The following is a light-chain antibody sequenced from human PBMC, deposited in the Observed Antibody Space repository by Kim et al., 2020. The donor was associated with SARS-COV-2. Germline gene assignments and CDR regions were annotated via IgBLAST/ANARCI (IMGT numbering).Light chain of an antibody. Sequence: SASVGDRVTITCRASQGIRNELDWYQQKPGKAPKLLIHTASNLQSGVPSRFSGSESGTDFTLTISSLQPEDFATYYCLQHYNYPLTFGGGTKLEI. CDR3: LQHYNYPLT. CDR1: QGIRNE. V-gene: IGKV1-6*01. CDR2: TAS. J-gene: IGKJ4*01.